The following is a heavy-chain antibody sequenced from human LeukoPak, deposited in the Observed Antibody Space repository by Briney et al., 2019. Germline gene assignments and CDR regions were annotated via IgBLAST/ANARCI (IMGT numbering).Heavy chain of an antibody. Sequence: ASVKVSCTASGYTFTSYAMNWVRQAPGQGLEWMGWINTNTGNPTYAQGFTGRFVFSLDTSVSTAYLQISSLKAEDTAVYYCASHGSGSYEAGWFDPWGQGTLVTVSS. D-gene: IGHD3-10*01. CDR2: INTNTGNP. J-gene: IGHJ5*02. V-gene: IGHV7-4-1*02. CDR3: ASHGSGSYEAGWFDP. CDR1: GYTFTSYA.